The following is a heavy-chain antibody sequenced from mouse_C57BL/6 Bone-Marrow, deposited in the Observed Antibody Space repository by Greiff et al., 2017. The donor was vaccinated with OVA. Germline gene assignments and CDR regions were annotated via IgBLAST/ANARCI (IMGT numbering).Heavy chain of an antibody. V-gene: IGHV1-69*02. CDR2: IYPSDSNT. J-gene: IGHJ3*01. Sequence: QVQLQQPGAELVKPGASVKLSCKASGYTFTSYWMNWVKQRPGQGLEWIGDIYPSDSNTNYNQKFKGKATLTVDTSSSTAYMQLNSLTSEDSAVYYCASAVFGYWGQGTRVTVSA. CDR1: GYTFTSYW. CDR3: ASAVFGY.